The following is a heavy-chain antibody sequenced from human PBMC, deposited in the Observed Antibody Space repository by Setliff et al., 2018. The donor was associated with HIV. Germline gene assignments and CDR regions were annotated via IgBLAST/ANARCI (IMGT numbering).Heavy chain of an antibody. CDR3: ARDFGCRWTFDY. J-gene: IGHJ4*02. Sequence: SVKVSCKASGGTFSSYAISWVRQAPGQGLEWVGMITPGDGHTNYEQKFQGRVTMTRDKSTTTVYMELSSLTSKDTAIYYCARDFGCRWTFDYWGQGTLVTVSS. CDR1: GGTFSSYA. CDR2: ITPGDGHT. V-gene: IGHV1-69*04. D-gene: IGHD3-10*01.